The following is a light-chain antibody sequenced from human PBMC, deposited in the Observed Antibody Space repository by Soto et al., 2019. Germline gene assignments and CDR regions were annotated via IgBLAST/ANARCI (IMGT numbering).Light chain of an antibody. CDR2: VNS. CDR1: SSNIGAGYD. J-gene: IGLJ2*01. CDR3: QSYDNSLSGVV. Sequence: QAVVTQPPSVSGAPGQRVTISCTGSSSNIGAGYDVHWYQQLPGTAPKLLIYVNSNRPSGVPDRFSGSKSGTSASLAITGLQAEDEADYHCQSYDNSLSGVVFGGGTKVTVL. V-gene: IGLV1-40*01.